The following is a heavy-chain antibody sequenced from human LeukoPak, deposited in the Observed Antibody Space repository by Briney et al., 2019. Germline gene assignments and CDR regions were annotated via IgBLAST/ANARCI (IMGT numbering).Heavy chain of an antibody. D-gene: IGHD6-13*01. V-gene: IGHV3-23*01. CDR1: GFTFSNYA. CDR2: ISGSGGST. J-gene: IGHJ4*02. CDR3: AKDREPSSSWYGYYFDY. Sequence: GGSLRLSCAASGFTFSNYAMSWVRQAPGKGLEWVSAISGSGGSTYYTDSVKGRFTISRGNSKNTLYLQMNSLRAEDTAVYYCAKDREPSSSWYGYYFDYWGQGTLVTVSS.